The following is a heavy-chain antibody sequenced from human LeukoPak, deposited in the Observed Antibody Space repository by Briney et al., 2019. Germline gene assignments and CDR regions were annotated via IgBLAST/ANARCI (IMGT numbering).Heavy chain of an antibody. D-gene: IGHD3-10*01. CDR1: GYTFTGYY. CDR3: ARANGYYYGSGDKYYFDY. Sequence: GASVKVSCKASGYTFTGYYMHWVRQAPGQGLEWMGWISAYNGNTNYAQKLQGRVTMTTDTSTSTAYMELRSLRSDDTAVYYCARANGYYYGSGDKYYFDYWGQGTLVTVSS. J-gene: IGHJ4*02. CDR2: ISAYNGNT. V-gene: IGHV1-18*04.